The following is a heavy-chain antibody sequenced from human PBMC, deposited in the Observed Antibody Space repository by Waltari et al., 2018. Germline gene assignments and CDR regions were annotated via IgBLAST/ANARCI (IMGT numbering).Heavy chain of an antibody. D-gene: IGHD3-16*01. V-gene: IGHV3-23*01. CDR1: GFTFSDYA. CDR3: AKELERKPYYYYGWDV. Sequence: EMHLLESGGSLAQPGESLRLSCAASGFTFSDYAMAWVRQAPGKGLEWVSTISNSDDTTYYAESVKGRFTISRDNSKSTLFLQMNSLRADDTAIYYCAKELERKPYYYYGWDVWGQGTLVTVSA. J-gene: IGHJ4*02. CDR2: ISNSDDTT.